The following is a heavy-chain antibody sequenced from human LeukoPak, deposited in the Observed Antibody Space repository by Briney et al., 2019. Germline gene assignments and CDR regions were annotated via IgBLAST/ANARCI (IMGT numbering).Heavy chain of an antibody. CDR3: AKNTMVRGYYSDY. Sequence: GGSLRLSCAASGFTFSSYGMSWVRQAPGKGLEWVSAISGSGGSTYYADSVKGRFTISRDNSKNTLYLQMNSLRAEDTAVYYCAKNTMVRGYYSDYWGQGTLVTVSS. D-gene: IGHD3-10*01. CDR2: ISGSGGST. J-gene: IGHJ4*02. V-gene: IGHV3-23*01. CDR1: GFTFSSYG.